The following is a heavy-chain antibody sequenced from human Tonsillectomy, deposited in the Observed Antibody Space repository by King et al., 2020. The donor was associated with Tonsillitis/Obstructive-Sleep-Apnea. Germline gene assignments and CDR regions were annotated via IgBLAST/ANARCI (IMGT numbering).Heavy chain of an antibody. CDR2: ISGSGGST. Sequence: VQLVESGGGLVQPGGSLRLSCAASGFTFSSYAMSGVRQAPGKGREWVSAISGSGGSTYYADSVKGRFTISRDNYKNTLYLQMNRLRGEDTAVYYCAIDLWTYYDFWSGYNIWGQGTLVTVSS. CDR1: GFTFSSYA. CDR3: AIDLWTYYDFWSGYNI. V-gene: IGHV3-23*04. D-gene: IGHD3-3*01. J-gene: IGHJ4*02.